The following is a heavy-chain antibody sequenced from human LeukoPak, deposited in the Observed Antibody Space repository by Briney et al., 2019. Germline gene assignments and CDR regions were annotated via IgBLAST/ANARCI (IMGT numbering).Heavy chain of an antibody. CDR1: GYTFTDYY. D-gene: IGHD2-15*01. CDR2: INPNSGGT. CDR3: ARGSNSHFDY. J-gene: IGHJ4*02. V-gene: IGHV1-2*02. Sequence: ASVKVSCKASGYTFTDYYMHWVRQATGQGLEWMGWINPNSGGTNYTQKFQGRVTMTRDTSISTAYMELSRLRSDDTAVYYCARGSNSHFDYWGQGTLVTVSS.